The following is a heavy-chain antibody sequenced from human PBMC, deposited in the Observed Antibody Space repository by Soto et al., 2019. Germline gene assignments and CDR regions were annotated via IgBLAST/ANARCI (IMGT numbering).Heavy chain of an antibody. Sequence: SVKASCKASGGTFSSYAISWVRQAPGQGLEWMGGFIPIFGTANYAQKFQGRVTITADESTSTAYMELSSLRSEDTAVDYCARDSHSYDILTGYYGRGNWFDPWGQGTLVTVSS. CDR1: GGTFSSYA. J-gene: IGHJ5*02. CDR3: ARDSHSYDILTGYYGRGNWFDP. CDR2: FIPIFGTA. D-gene: IGHD3-9*01. V-gene: IGHV1-69*13.